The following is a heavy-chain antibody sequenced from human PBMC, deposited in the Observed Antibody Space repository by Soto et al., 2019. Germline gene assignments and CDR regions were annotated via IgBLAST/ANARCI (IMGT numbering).Heavy chain of an antibody. J-gene: IGHJ4*02. V-gene: IGHV3-23*01. Sequence: GGSLRLSCAASGFTFSSYAMSWVRQAPGKGLEWVSGISGSGGSTYYADSVKGRFTISRDNSKNTLFLQMNSQRAEDTAVYYCAKEGDSSGYYYSKDYWGQGTLVTVSS. CDR2: ISGSGGST. CDR3: AKEGDSSGYYYSKDY. D-gene: IGHD3-22*01. CDR1: GFTFSSYA.